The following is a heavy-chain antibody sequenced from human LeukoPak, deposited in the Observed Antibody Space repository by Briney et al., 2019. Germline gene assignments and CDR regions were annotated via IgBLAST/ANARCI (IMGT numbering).Heavy chain of an antibody. V-gene: IGHV3-30-3*01. CDR2: ISYDGSNK. D-gene: IGHD2-21*02. J-gene: IGHJ6*02. CDR3: ARDGDRCGGDCYWSYYYYGMDV. CDR1: GFTFSSYA. Sequence: GGSLRLSCEASGFTFSSYAMHWVRQAPGKGLEWVAVISYDGSNKYYADSVKGRFTISRDNSKNTLYLQMNSLRAEDTAVYYCARDGDRCGGDCYWSYYYYGMDVWGQGTTVTVSS.